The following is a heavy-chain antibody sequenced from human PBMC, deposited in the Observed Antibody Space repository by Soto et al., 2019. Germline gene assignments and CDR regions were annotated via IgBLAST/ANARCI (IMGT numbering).Heavy chain of an antibody. CDR2: FDPGDDET. Sequence: QVQLVQSGAEVKKPGASVKVSCKVSGDTLIELSMHWVRQAPGKGLEWMGGFDPGDDETIYAQKFHGRVTMTEDTSTDTAYMELSSLRFEDTAVYYCATDQLGGGSPDSWGQGTLVTVSS. J-gene: IGHJ4*02. V-gene: IGHV1-24*01. CDR3: ATDQLGGGSPDS. CDR1: GDTLIELS. D-gene: IGHD5-12*01.